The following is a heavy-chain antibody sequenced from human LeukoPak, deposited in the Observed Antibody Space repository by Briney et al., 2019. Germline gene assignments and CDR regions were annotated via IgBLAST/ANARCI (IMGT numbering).Heavy chain of an antibody. D-gene: IGHD3-3*01. CDR2: INHSGSA. Sequence: SETLSLTCAVYGGSFSGYYWSWIRQPPGKGLEWIGEINHSGSANYNPSLKSRVTISVDTSKNQFSLKLSSVTAADTAVYYCARQRRYDFWSGYQYNWFDPWGQGTLVTVSS. CDR3: ARQRRYDFWSGYQYNWFDP. CDR1: GGSFSGYY. V-gene: IGHV4-34*01. J-gene: IGHJ5*02.